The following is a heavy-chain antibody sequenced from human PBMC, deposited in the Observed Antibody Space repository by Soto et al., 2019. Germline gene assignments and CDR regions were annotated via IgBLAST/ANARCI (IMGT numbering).Heavy chain of an antibody. CDR2: ISWNSGSI. J-gene: IGHJ6*02. CDR3: AKDKNYGREYYYYGMDV. CDR1: GFTFDDYA. Sequence: EVQLVESGGGLVQPGRSLRLSCAASGFTFDDYAMHWVRQAPGKGLEWVSGISWNSGSIGYADAVKGRFTISRDNDKNSLYLQMNSLRAEDTALYYCAKDKNYGREYYYYGMDVWGQGTTVTVSS. V-gene: IGHV3-9*01. D-gene: IGHD4-17*01.